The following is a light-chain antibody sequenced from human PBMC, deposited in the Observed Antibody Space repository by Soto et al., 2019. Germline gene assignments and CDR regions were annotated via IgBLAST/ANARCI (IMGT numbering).Light chain of an antibody. CDR1: QSVSSN. CDR3: QQYNNWPPYT. CDR2: AAS. Sequence: EIVMTQSPATLSVSPGERATLSCRASQSVSSNLAWYQQKPGQAPRLLIYAASTRATGIPARFSGSGSGTEFTLTISILQSEDLAVYYCQQYNNWPPYTFGQGTKLEIK. V-gene: IGKV3-15*01. J-gene: IGKJ2*01.